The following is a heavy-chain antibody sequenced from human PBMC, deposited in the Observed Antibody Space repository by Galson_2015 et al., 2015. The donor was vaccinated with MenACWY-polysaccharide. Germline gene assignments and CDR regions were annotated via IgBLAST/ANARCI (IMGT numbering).Heavy chain of an antibody. Sequence: ETLSLTCTVSGGSISSYRWTWIRQPPGKGLEWIGYIYYTGTTKYNPSLTSRVTISVDTSKKHFSLKLSSVTAADTAVYYCAGLMAGSPFGWFDPWGQGTLVTVSS. CDR3: AGLMAGSPFGWFDP. CDR1: GGSISSYR. CDR2: IYYTGTT. J-gene: IGHJ5*02. D-gene: IGHD6-19*01. V-gene: IGHV4-59*01.